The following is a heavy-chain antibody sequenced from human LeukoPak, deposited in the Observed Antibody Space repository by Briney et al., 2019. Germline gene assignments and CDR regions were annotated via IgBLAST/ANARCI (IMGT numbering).Heavy chain of an antibody. CDR3: ASLSSSGWSYFDY. D-gene: IGHD6-19*01. Sequence: GASVKVSCKASGYTFTGYYMHWVRQAPGQGLEWMGWINPNSGGTNYAQKFQGWVTMTRDTSISTAYMELSRLRSDDTAVYYCASLSSSGWSYFDYWGQGTLVTVSS. V-gene: IGHV1-2*04. CDR2: INPNSGGT. CDR1: GYTFTGYY. J-gene: IGHJ4*02.